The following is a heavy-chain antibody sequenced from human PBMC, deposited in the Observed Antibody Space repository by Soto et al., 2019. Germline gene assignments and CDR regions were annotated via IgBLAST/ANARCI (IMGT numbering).Heavy chain of an antibody. CDR2: ISSSGSTI. CDR1: GFTFSDYY. D-gene: IGHD3-3*01. CDR3: AREKITIFGVVTHAFDI. Sequence: VQLLESGGGLVQPGGSLRLSCAASGFTFSDYYMSWIRQAPGKGLEWVSYISSSGSTIYYADSVKGRFTISRDNAKNSLYLQMNSLRAEDTAVYYCAREKITIFGVVTHAFDIWGQGTMVTVSS. J-gene: IGHJ3*02. V-gene: IGHV3-11*01.